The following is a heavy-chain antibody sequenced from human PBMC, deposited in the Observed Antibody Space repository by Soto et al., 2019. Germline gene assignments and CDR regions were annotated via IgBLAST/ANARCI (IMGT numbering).Heavy chain of an antibody. CDR3: AREEEIDYDFWSGYSGPDYYMDV. CDR2: IYYSGST. J-gene: IGHJ6*03. Sequence: PSETLSLTCTVSGGSIGSGGYYWSWIRQHPGKGLEWIGYIYYSGSTYYNPSLKSRVTISVDTSKNQFSLKLSSVTAADTAVYYCAREEEIDYDFWSGYSGPDYYMDVWGKGTTVTVSS. V-gene: IGHV4-31*03. CDR1: GGSIGSGGYY. D-gene: IGHD3-3*01.